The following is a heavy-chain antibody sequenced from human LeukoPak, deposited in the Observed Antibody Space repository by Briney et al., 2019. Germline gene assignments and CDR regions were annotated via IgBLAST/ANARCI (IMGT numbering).Heavy chain of an antibody. J-gene: IGHJ4*02. D-gene: IGHD6-13*01. CDR2: IYPGDSDT. CDR3: ARHTSPSIAAGDY. V-gene: IGHV5-51*01. Sequence: GESLKISCKGFRYSFSNYWIGWVRQMPGKGLEWMGIIYPGDSDTRYSPSFQGQVTISADKSISTAYLQWSSLTTSDTAMYYCARHTSPSIAAGDYWGQGTLVTVSS. CDR1: RYSFSNYW.